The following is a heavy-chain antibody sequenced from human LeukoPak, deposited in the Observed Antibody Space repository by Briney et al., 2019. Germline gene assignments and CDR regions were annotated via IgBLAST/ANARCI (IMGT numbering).Heavy chain of an antibody. V-gene: IGHV3-15*01. D-gene: IGHD2-15*01. J-gene: IGHJ1*01. CDR1: GFTFSSYW. Sequence: GGSLRLSCAASGFTFSSYWMSWVRQAPGKGLEWVGRIRSQTAGGTTGFAAPVKGRFSISRDDSKNSLYLQMNSLTSEDTAVYYCAHGSAQYYEYWGQGTLVTVSS. CDR2: IRSQTAGGTT. CDR3: AHGSAQYYEY.